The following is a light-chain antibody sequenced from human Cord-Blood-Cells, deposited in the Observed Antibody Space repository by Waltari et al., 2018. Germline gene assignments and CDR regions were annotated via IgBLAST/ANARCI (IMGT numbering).Light chain of an antibody. Sequence: QSIPISCTGTSSDVGGYNYVSWYQQHPGKAPKLMIYDVSNRPSGVSNRFSGSKSGNTASLTFSGLQAEDEADYYCSSYTSSSTLVFGTGTKVTVL. CDR1: SSDVGGYNY. V-gene: IGLV2-14*04. J-gene: IGLJ1*01. CDR3: SSYTSSSTLV. CDR2: DVS.